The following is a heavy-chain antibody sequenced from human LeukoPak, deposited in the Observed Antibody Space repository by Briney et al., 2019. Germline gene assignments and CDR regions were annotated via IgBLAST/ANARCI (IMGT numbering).Heavy chain of an antibody. CDR1: GGSISSYY. Sequence: SETLSLTCTVSGGSISSYYWSWIRQPPGKGLEWIGYIYYSGSTNCNPSLKSRVTISVDTSKNQFSLKLSSVTAADTAVYYCASWGIGGDYGFDYWGQGTLVTVSS. CDR2: IYYSGST. V-gene: IGHV4-59*12. J-gene: IGHJ4*02. D-gene: IGHD4-17*01. CDR3: ASWGIGGDYGFDY.